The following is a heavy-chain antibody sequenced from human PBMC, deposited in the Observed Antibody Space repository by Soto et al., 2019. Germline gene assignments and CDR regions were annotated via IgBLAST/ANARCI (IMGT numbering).Heavy chain of an antibody. CDR1: GGSVNTGDNY. J-gene: IGHJ6*02. CDR2: IYHTGNT. V-gene: IGHV4-30-4*01. Sequence: HVQLHQSGPRLVKPSQTLSLECSVIGGSVNTGDNYWSWVLQSPGRGLEWIGYIYHTGNTFYNPALENRVTMSVDASKNQFSLTLTSVTAADTAVYFCAREPLDGMDVWGQGTNVTVSS. CDR3: AREPLDGMDV.